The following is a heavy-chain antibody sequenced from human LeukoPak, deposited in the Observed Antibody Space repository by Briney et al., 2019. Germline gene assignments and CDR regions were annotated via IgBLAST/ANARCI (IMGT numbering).Heavy chain of an antibody. Sequence: PGGSLRLSCAASGVTVSTNHMSWVRQTPGKGLEWVSTIYSGGSIYYADSVKGRFTISRDNSKNTLYLQLNSLRVEDTAVYYRARGSRVTTRLDAFDIWGQGTMVTVSS. CDR2: IYSGGSI. CDR1: GVTVSTNH. D-gene: IGHD4-17*01. V-gene: IGHV3-53*01. J-gene: IGHJ3*02. CDR3: ARGSRVTTRLDAFDI.